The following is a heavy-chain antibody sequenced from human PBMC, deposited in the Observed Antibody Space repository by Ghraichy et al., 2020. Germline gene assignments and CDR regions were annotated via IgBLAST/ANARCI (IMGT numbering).Heavy chain of an antibody. Sequence: SETLSLTCAVYGGSFSGYYWSWIRQPPGKGLEWIGEINHSGSTNYNPSLKSRVTISVDTSKNQFSLKLSSVTAADTAVYYCARGGIGGMDVWGKGTTVTSSS. J-gene: IGHJ6*03. CDR2: INHSGST. D-gene: IGHD3-16*01. CDR1: GGSFSGYY. CDR3: ARGGIGGMDV. V-gene: IGHV4-34*01.